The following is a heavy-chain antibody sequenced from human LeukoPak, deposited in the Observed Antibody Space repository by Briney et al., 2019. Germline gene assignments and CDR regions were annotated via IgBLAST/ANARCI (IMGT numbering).Heavy chain of an antibody. CDR3: ARYSASRAFDI. CDR1: GFTFSSYA. J-gene: IGHJ3*02. D-gene: IGHD4-11*01. CDR2: ISSNGGTT. V-gene: IGHV3-64*01. Sequence: GGSLRLSCAASGFTFSSYAMHWVRQAPGKGLEYFSAISSNGGTTYYANSVKGRFIISRDNSKNTLCLQMGSLRAEDMAVYYCARYSASRAFDIWGQGIMVTVSS.